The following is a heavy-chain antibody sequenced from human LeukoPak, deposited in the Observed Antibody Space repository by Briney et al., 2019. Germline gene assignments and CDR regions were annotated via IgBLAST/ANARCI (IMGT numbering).Heavy chain of an antibody. J-gene: IGHJ4*02. D-gene: IGHD1-14*01. CDR3: ARSTNRSNDY. CDR2: ISGHGDTT. CDR1: GFTLTSHA. Sequence: GGSLRLSCAVSGFTLTSHAMIWVRQAPGKGLEWVSTISGHGDTTYDADSVKGRFTISRDNSKNTLYLQMNSLRAEDTAVYYCARSTNRSNDYWGQGTLVTVSS. V-gene: IGHV3-23*01.